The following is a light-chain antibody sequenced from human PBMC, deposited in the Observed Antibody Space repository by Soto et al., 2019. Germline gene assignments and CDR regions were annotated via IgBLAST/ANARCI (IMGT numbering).Light chain of an antibody. V-gene: IGLV2-14*03. CDR3: SSYTSSSTLVL. CDR2: DVS. J-gene: IGLJ2*01. CDR1: SSDVGAYNY. Sequence: QSALTQPGSVSGSPGQSITISCTGTSSDVGAYNYVSWYQHHPGKAPKLMIYDVSNRPSGVSNRFSGSKSGNTASLTISGLQAEDEAPYHCSSYTSSSTLVLFGGGTKLTVL.